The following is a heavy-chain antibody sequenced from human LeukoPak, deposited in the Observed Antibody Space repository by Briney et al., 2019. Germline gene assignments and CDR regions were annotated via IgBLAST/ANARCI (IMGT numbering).Heavy chain of an antibody. Sequence: ASVKVSCEASGYTFTSYDMNWVRQASGQGLEWMGWMNLHKGNTGYSQRFQGRVTMTRNTSLSTAYLELSSLRTEDTAVYYCARGHQLNDYYMDVWGKGTTVTVSS. CDR2: MNLHKGNT. V-gene: IGHV1-8*01. CDR3: ARGHQLNDYYMDV. CDR1: GYTFTSYD. D-gene: IGHD2-2*01. J-gene: IGHJ6*03.